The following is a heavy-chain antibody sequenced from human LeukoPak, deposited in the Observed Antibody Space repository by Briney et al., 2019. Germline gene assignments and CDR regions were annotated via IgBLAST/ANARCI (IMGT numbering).Heavy chain of an antibody. D-gene: IGHD2-2*01. J-gene: IGHJ3*02. CDR2: ISWNSGSL. CDR1: GFTFDDYA. V-gene: IGHV3-9*01. Sequence: GRSLRLSCAASGFTFDDYAMHWVRQAPGKGLEWVSGISWNSGSLGYADSVKGRFTISRDNAKNTLCLQMNSLRAEDTAVYYCARERSTSWDDAFDIWGQGTMVTVSS. CDR3: ARERSTSWDDAFDI.